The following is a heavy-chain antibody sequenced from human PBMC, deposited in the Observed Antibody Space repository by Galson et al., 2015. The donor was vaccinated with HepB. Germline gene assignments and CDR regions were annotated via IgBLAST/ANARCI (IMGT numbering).Heavy chain of an antibody. CDR3: ASGRANAFDI. J-gene: IGHJ3*02. D-gene: IGHD3-10*01. V-gene: IGHV6-1*01. Sequence: CAISGDSVSRNGAAWDWIRQSPSRGLEWLGRTYYRSKWYNDYAVSVKSRITINPDTSKNQFSLQLNSMTPEDTAVYFCASGRANAFDIWGQGTMVTVSS. CDR1: GDSVSRNGAA. CDR2: TYYRSKWYN.